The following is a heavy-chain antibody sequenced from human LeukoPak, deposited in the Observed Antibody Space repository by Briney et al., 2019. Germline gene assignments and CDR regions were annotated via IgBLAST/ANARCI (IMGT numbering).Heavy chain of an antibody. J-gene: IGHJ4*02. D-gene: IGHD3-10*01. CDR3: VKDFVLLWFGRTFDY. CDR2: ISSNGGST. V-gene: IGHV3-64D*06. Sequence: PGGSLRLSCSASGFTFSSYAMHWVRQAPGKGLEYVSAISSNGGSTYYADSVKGRFTISRDNSKNTLYLPMSSLRAEDTAVYYCVKDFVLLWFGRTFDYWGQGTLVTVSS. CDR1: GFTFSSYA.